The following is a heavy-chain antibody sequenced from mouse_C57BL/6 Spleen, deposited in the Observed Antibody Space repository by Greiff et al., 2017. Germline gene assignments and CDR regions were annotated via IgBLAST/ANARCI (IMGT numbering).Heavy chain of an antibody. J-gene: IGHJ4*01. CDR2: IWSGGST. Sequence: VQLQQSGPGLVQPSQCLSITCTVSGFSLTSYGVHWVRQSPGKGLEWLGVIWSGGSTDYNAAFISRLSISKDNSKSKVFFKMNSLQADDTAIYYCARATVVAPYAMDYWGQGTSVTVAS. CDR1: GFSLTSYG. V-gene: IGHV2-2*01. CDR3: ARATVVAPYAMDY. D-gene: IGHD1-1*01.